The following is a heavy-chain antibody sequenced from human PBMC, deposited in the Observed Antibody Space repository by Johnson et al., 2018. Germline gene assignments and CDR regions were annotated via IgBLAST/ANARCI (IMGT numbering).Heavy chain of an antibody. D-gene: IGHD2-8*01. J-gene: IGHJ1*01. CDR2: ISDSGQHT. V-gene: IGHV3-23*04. CDR3: AKGLRGKTYFQY. CDR1: GFTFSTY. Sequence: EVQLVESGGDLVQPGGSLRLSCAASGFTFSTYVSWVRQAPGLGLEWVSTISDSGQHTFYADSVRGRFNISRDNSKDTVYLQMNTLRAEDTAVYYCAKGLRGKTYFQYWGQGTLGTVSA.